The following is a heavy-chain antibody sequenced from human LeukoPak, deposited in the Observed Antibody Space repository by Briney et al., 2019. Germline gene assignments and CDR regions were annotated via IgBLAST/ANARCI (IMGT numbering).Heavy chain of an antibody. J-gene: IGHJ5*02. CDR3: ARVLREWLLFGWFDP. V-gene: IGHV3-11*01. D-gene: IGHD3-3*01. CDR1: GGSISSGGYY. CDR2: ISSSGSTI. Sequence: LSLTRTVSGGSISSGGYYWSWIRQHPGKGLEWISYISSSGSTIYYADSVKGRFTISRDNAKNSLYLQMNSLRAEDTAVYYCARVLREWLLFGWFDPWGQGTLVTVSS.